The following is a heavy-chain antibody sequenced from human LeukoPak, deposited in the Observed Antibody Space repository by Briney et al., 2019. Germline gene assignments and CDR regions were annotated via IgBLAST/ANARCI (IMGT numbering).Heavy chain of an antibody. Sequence: PGGSLRLSCAASGFTFSNYMMTWVRQAPGKGLQWVSSISSSSSYIYYADSVKGRFTISRDNSKNTLYLQMNSLRAEDTAVYYCAKEGWESAVWFGGRYFDYWGQGTLVTVSS. CDR3: AKEGWESAVWFGGRYFDY. J-gene: IGHJ4*02. CDR1: GFTFSNYM. CDR2: ISSSSSYI. D-gene: IGHD3-10*01. V-gene: IGHV3-21*04.